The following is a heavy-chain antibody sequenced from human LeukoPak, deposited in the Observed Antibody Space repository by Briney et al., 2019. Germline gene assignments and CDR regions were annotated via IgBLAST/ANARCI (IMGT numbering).Heavy chain of an antibody. V-gene: IGHV3-11*04. CDR2: ISGSGSTI. CDR3: ARDMRGNYYGSGSYYDY. Sequence: GGSLRLSCAASGFTVSSNYMRRVRQAPGKGLEWVSYISGSGSTIYYADSVKGRFTISRDNAKNSLYLQMNSLRAEDTAVYYCARDMRGNYYGSGSYYDYWGQGTLVTVSS. J-gene: IGHJ4*02. CDR1: GFTVSSNY. D-gene: IGHD3-10*01.